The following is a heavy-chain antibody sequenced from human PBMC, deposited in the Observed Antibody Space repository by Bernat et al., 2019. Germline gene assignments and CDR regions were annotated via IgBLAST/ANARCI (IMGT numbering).Heavy chain of an antibody. CDR3: ERRPGGFYKVAAIDY. Sequence: EVQLLESGGDLVQPGGSLRLSCAASGFTFSNYDLGWVRQAPGKGLEWVSAISNSCSNTYYADSVKGRFTISRDNSKSTLFLQMNNLRAEDTAVYYCERRPGGFYKVAAIDYWGQGTLVTVSS. D-gene: IGHD2-15*01. V-gene: IGHV3-23*01. CDR1: GFTFSNYD. CDR2: ISNSCSNT. J-gene: IGHJ4*02.